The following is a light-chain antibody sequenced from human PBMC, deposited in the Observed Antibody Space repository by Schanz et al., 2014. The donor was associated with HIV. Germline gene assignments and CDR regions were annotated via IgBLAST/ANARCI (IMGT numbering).Light chain of an antibody. CDR1: QRLSSSY. J-gene: IGKJ2*01. V-gene: IGKV3-20*01. CDR3: QQYDNSFRVT. Sequence: EIVLTQSPGSLSLSPGGRATLSCGASQRLSSSYLAWYQQKRDQPPRLVIYATSTRAAGIPDRFSGTGSGTDFTLTISRLEPEDFAVYYCQQYDNSFRVTFGQGTKLEIK. CDR2: ATS.